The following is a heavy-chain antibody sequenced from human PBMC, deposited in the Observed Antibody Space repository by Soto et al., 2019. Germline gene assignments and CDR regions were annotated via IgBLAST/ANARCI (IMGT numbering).Heavy chain of an antibody. CDR2: IIPLFGTA. V-gene: IGHV1-69*01. CDR1: GGTFSTYA. CDR3: ARRVHNDSIGYYYLY. D-gene: IGHD3-22*01. J-gene: IGHJ4*02. Sequence: QVQLVQSGAEVKKPGSSVKVSCKASGGTFSTYAIDWVRQAPGQGLEWMGGIIPLFGTAKYAQNFQGRITITADESTNPAYMERRSLRSEDTAVYYCARRVHNDSIGYYYLYWGQGTLVTVSS.